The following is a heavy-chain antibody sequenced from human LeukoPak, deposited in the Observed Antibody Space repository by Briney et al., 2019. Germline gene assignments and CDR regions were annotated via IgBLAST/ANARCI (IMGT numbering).Heavy chain of an antibody. Sequence: PGGSLRLSCAASGFTFSSYNMNWVRQAPGKGLEWVSYISSGSSAIYDADSVKGRFTISRDNAKNSLYLQMNSLRAEDTAVYYCARNYIAVAGRYYFDYWGQGTLVTVSS. V-gene: IGHV3-48*04. CDR2: ISSGSSAI. CDR3: ARNYIAVAGRYYFDY. CDR1: GFTFSSYN. J-gene: IGHJ4*02. D-gene: IGHD6-19*01.